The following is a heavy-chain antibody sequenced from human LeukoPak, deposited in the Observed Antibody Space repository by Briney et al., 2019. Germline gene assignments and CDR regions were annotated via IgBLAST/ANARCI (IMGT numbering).Heavy chain of an antibody. CDR2: ISSSSSTI. Sequence: PGGSLRLSCAASGFTFSSYSMNWVRQAPGKGLEWVSYISSSSSTIYYADSVKGRFTISRDNAKNSLYLQMNSLRAEDTAVYYCARSPWTYCGGDCHIYWYFDLWGRGTLVTVSS. D-gene: IGHD2-21*02. CDR1: GFTFSSYS. J-gene: IGHJ2*01. CDR3: ARSPWTYCGGDCHIYWYFDL. V-gene: IGHV3-48*04.